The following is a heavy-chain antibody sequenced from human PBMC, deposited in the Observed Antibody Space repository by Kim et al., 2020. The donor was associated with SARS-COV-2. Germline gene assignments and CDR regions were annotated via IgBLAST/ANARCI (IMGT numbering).Heavy chain of an antibody. D-gene: IGHD3-16*02. CDR1: GYTLTELS. J-gene: IGHJ5*02. V-gene: IGHV1-24*01. CDR2: FDPEDGET. CDR3: ATLLYDYVWGSYRGWFDP. Sequence: ASVKVSCKVSGYTLTELSMHWVRQAPGKGLEWMGGFDPEDGETIYAQKFQGRVTMTEDTSTDTAYMELSSLRSEDTAVYYCATLLYDYVWGSYRGWFDPWGQGTLVTLSS.